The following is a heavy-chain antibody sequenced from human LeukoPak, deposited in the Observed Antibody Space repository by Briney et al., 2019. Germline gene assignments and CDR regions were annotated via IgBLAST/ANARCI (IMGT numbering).Heavy chain of an antibody. D-gene: IGHD3-22*01. CDR2: INWNGGST. Sequence: GGSLRLSCAASGFTFDDYAMSWVRQAPGKGLEWVSGINWNGGSTGYADSVKGRFTISRDNAKNSLYLQMNSLRAEDTALYYCVREHTYYYDRSGDAFDIWGQGTMVTVSS. J-gene: IGHJ3*02. CDR3: VREHTYYYDRSGDAFDI. CDR1: GFTFDDYA. V-gene: IGHV3-20*04.